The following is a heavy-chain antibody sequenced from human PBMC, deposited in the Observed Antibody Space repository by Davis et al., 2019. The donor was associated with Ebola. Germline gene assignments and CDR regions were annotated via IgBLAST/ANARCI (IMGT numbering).Heavy chain of an antibody. CDR3: ARGSPPYCSSTSCYGYYYYYYGMDV. CDR2: INHSGST. Sequence: PSETLSLTCAVYGGSFSGYYWSWIRQPPGKGLEWIGEINHSGSTNYNPSLKSRVTISVDTSKNQFSLKLSSVTAADTAVYYCARGSPPYCSSTSCYGYYYYYYGMDVWGQGTTVTVSS. CDR1: GGSFSGYY. J-gene: IGHJ6*02. D-gene: IGHD2-2*01. V-gene: IGHV4-34*01.